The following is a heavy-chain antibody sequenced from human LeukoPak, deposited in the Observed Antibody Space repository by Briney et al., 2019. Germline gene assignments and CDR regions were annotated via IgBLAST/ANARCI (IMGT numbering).Heavy chain of an antibody. CDR2: INPNSGGT. V-gene: IGHV1-2*02. D-gene: IGHD3/OR15-3a*01. CDR3: ARFLDFSYYFAY. J-gene: IGHJ4*02. CDR1: GYTFTGYY. Sequence: ASVKVSCKASGYTFTGYYMHWVRQAPGQGLEWMGWINPNSGGTNYAQKFQGRVTMTRDTSISTAYMELSRLRSDDTAVYYCARFLDFSYYFAYWGQGTLVTVSS.